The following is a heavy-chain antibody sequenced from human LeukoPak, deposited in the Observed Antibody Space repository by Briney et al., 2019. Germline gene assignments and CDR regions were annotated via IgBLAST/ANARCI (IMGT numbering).Heavy chain of an antibody. Sequence: ASVTVSCKASGYTFTGYYMHWVRQAPGQGLEWMGWINPNSGGTNYAQKFQGRVTMTRDTSISTAYMELSRLRSDDTAVYYCARDRPDCSSTSCSKTFDYWGQGTLVTVSS. J-gene: IGHJ4*02. CDR2: INPNSGGT. CDR1: GYTFTGYY. V-gene: IGHV1-2*02. CDR3: ARDRPDCSSTSCSKTFDY. D-gene: IGHD2-2*01.